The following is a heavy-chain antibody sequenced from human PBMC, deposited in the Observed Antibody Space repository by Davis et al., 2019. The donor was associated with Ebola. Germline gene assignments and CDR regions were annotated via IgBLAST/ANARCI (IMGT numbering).Heavy chain of an antibody. V-gene: IGHV3-21*01. CDR3: ARERGPYILGWFEPFDI. CDR2: INTGSNYI. D-gene: IGHD3-10*01. CDR1: GFTFSSYW. Sequence: PGGSLRLSCAASGFTFSSYWMSWVRQAPGKGLEWVSSINTGSNYIFYGDSVKGRFTISRDNAQNSLVLQMDSLTAEDTAVYYCARERGPYILGWFEPFDIWGQGTRVTVSS. J-gene: IGHJ3*02.